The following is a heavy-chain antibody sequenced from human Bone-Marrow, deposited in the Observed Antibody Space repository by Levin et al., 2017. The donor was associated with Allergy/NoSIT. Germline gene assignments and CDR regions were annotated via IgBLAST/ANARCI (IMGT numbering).Heavy chain of an antibody. J-gene: IGHJ4*02. CDR1: GYRFTSYW. V-gene: IGHV5-51*01. Sequence: EASVKVSCATSGYRFTSYWIGWVRQMPGKGLEWIAIVYPDDSDTRYNPSFESHVTVSADTSTNTAYLHWNNLGASDTAMYYCARHITVGNTTSLDSWGQGSLVTVSS. CDR3: ARHITVGNTTSLDS. CDR2: VYPDDSDT. D-gene: IGHD1-20*01.